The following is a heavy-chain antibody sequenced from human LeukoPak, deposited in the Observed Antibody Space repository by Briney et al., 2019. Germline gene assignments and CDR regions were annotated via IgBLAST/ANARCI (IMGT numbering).Heavy chain of an antibody. D-gene: IGHD6-13*01. J-gene: IGHJ4*02. CDR3: ARGLYSSSWYAPTPTEY. V-gene: IGHV1-8*01. CDR2: MNPNSGNT. Sequence: ASVKVSCKAPGYTFTSYDINWVRQATGQGLEWMGWMNPNSGNTGYAQKLQGRVTMTRNTSISTAYMELSSLRSEDTAVYYCARGLYSSSWYAPTPTEYWGQGTLVTVSS. CDR1: GYTFTSYD.